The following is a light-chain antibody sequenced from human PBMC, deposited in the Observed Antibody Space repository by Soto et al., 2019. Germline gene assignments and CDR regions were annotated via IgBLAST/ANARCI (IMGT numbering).Light chain of an antibody. CDR2: GAS. J-gene: IGKJ4*01. V-gene: IGKV3-15*01. Sequence: EIVMTQSAATLSLSPGEAATLSCRASQSVHSNLAWFQQHPGQAPRLLIYGASSRATGIPVRFSGSGSGTEFTLTISSLQPEDLAVYYCQQYTDWPWGTFGGGTKVDIK. CDR1: QSVHSN. CDR3: QQYTDWPWGT.